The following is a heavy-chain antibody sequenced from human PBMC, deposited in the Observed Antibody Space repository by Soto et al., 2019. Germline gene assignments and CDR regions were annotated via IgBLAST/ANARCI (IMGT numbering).Heavy chain of an antibody. CDR1: GFTFSSYV. J-gene: IGHJ4*02. V-gene: IGHV3-48*02. D-gene: IGHD3-10*01. CDR2: ISISSSTR. Sequence: VQLVESGGGLVQPGGSLRLSCAASGFTFSSYVINWLRQAPGKGLEWVSYISISSSTRYYADSVRGRFTISRDNAKNSLYLQMNSLRDEDTAVYYCARGGGFFDYWGQGTLVTVSS. CDR3: ARGGGFFDY.